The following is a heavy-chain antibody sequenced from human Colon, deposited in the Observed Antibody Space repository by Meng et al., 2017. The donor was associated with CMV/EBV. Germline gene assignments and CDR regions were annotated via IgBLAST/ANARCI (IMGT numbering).Heavy chain of an antibody. D-gene: IGHD3/OR15-3a*01. CDR1: GGSISSSHL. CDR3: AKTPKFLDHYFDQ. CDR2: ISQSGST. Sequence: CGVSGGSISSSHLWSWVRQPPGKGLEWIGEISQSGSTNYNPSLMSRVTIAVDKSKNQFSLKLNSVTAADTAVYYCAKTPKFLDHYFDQWDQGTLVTVSS. V-gene: IGHV4-4*02. J-gene: IGHJ4*02.